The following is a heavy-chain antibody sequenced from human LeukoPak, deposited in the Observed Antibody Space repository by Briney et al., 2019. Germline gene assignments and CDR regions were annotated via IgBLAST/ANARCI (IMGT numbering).Heavy chain of an antibody. D-gene: IGHD1-26*01. Sequence: PSETLSLTCTVSGGSISSYYWSWIRQPAGKGLEWIGRTYTSGSTNYNPSLKSRVTISVDKSKNQFSLELSSVTAADTAVYYCAREVVGAVDAFDIWGQGTMVTVSS. V-gene: IGHV4-4*07. CDR2: TYTSGST. CDR1: GGSISSYY. J-gene: IGHJ3*02. CDR3: AREVVGAVDAFDI.